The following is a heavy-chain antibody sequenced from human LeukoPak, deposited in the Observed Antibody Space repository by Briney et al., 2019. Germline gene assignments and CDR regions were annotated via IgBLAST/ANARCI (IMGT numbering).Heavy chain of an antibody. CDR1: GGSISSSSYY. D-gene: IGHD4-17*01. J-gene: IGHJ4*02. CDR2: IYYSGST. Sequence: AETLSLTCTVSGGSISSSSYYWGWIRQPPGKGLEWIGSIYYSGSTYYNPSLKSRVTISVDTSKNQFSLKLSSVTAADTAVYYCARPLDYGDPLFGYWGQGTLVTVSS. CDR3: ARPLDYGDPLFGY. V-gene: IGHV4-39*01.